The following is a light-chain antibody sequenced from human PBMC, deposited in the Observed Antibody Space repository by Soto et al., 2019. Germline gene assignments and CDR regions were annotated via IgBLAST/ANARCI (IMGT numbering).Light chain of an antibody. CDR1: QSVSSSY. CDR3: QEYGSSTRYT. J-gene: IGKJ2*01. V-gene: IGKV3-20*01. Sequence: IVLTQSPGTMSLSPVERATLSGRASQSVSSSYLARDQQKPGQAPRLLIYGASSRATSTPDRFSGSGSGTDVTLTSSTLAPEDFAVYYCQEYGSSTRYTFGQGTKLEIK. CDR2: GAS.